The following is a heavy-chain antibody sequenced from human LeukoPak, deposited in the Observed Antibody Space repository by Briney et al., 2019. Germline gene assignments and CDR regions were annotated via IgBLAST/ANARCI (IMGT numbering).Heavy chain of an antibody. V-gene: IGHV4-34*01. Sequence: SETLSLTCAVYGGSFSGYYWSWIRQPPGKGLEWIGEINHSGSTNYNPSLKSRATISVDTSKNQFSLKLSSVTAADTAVYYCARLDDYDFWSGYHDYWGQGTLVTVSS. CDR3: ARLDDYDFWSGYHDY. CDR2: INHSGST. CDR1: GGSFSGYY. J-gene: IGHJ4*02. D-gene: IGHD3-3*01.